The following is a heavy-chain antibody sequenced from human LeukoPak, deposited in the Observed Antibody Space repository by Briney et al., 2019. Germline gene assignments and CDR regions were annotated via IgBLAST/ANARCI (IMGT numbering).Heavy chain of an antibody. J-gene: IGHJ4*02. D-gene: IGHD1-1*01. V-gene: IGHV7-4-1*02. CDR2: IKTNTGNP. CDR1: GYTFTNYG. Sequence: ASVKVSCKASGYTFTNYGVNWVRQAPGQGLEWMGWIKTNTGNPTYAQGFRGRFVLSLDTSVSTAYLQISSLKAEDTAVYYCARAGNWNAYYLDYWGRGTLVTVSS. CDR3: ARAGNWNAYYLDY.